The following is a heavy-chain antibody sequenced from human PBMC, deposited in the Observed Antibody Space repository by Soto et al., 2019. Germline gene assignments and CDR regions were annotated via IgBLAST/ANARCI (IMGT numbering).Heavy chain of an antibody. Sequence: QVQLQQWGAGLLKPSETLSLTCAVYGGSFSGYYWSWIRQPPGKGLEWIGEINHSGSTNYNPSLKSRVTISVDTSMNQFSLKLSSVTAADTAVYYCARGPHCSGGSCYHTYYMDVWGKGTTVTVSS. CDR3: ARGPHCSGGSCYHTYYMDV. J-gene: IGHJ6*03. D-gene: IGHD2-15*01. CDR2: INHSGST. CDR1: GGSFSGYY. V-gene: IGHV4-34*01.